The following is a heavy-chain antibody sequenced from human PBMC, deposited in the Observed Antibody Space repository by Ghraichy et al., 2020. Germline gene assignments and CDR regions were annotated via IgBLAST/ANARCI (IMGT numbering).Heavy chain of an antibody. D-gene: IGHD5-24*01. CDR2: INSDESST. V-gene: IGHV3-74*01. Sequence: LTCAASGFTFSSYWMHWVRQAPGKGLVWVSRINSDESSTSYADSVKGRFTISRDNAKNTLYLQMNSLRAEDTAVYYCARDPRDGYNFPWGQGTLVTVSS. CDR3: ARDPRDGYNFP. CDR1: GFTFSSYW. J-gene: IGHJ5*02.